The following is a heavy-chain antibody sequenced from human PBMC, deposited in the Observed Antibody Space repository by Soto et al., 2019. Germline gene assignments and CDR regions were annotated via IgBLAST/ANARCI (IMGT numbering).Heavy chain of an antibody. D-gene: IGHD2-2*01. J-gene: IGHJ5*02. V-gene: IGHV1-69*01. Sequence: QVQLVQSGAEVKKPGSSVKVSCKASGGTVSSYAISWVRQAPGQGLEWMGGIIPIFGTANYAQKFQGRVTITADESTSTAYMELSSPRSEDTAVYYCARDEVTAAPAEVAFDPWGQGTLVTVSS. CDR2: IIPIFGTA. CDR3: ARDEVTAAPAEVAFDP. CDR1: GGTVSSYA.